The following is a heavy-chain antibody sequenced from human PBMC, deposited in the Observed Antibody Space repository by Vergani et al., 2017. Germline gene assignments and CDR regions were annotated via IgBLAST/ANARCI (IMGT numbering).Heavy chain of an antibody. CDR3: AKGRRQQLPSYFDY. Sequence: QVQLVESGGGVVQPGRSLRLSCAASGFTLISYGMHWVRQAPGKGLEWVAVISYDGSIKYYADSVKGRVTISRDNSTNTLYLQMNSLRAEDTAVYYCAKGRRQQLPSYFDYWGQGTLVSVSS. J-gene: IGHJ4*02. D-gene: IGHD6-13*01. CDR1: GFTLISYG. V-gene: IGHV3-30*18. CDR2: ISYDGSIK.